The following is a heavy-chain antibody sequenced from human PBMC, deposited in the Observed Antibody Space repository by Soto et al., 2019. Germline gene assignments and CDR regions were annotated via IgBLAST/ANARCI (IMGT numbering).Heavy chain of an antibody. Sequence: SETLSLTCAVSGGSISNYYWSWIRQPPGKGLEWIGYIYYSGSTRYNPSLKGRVTISVDTSKNQFSLKLSSVTAADTAVYYCARHGPIAAAGTVFDYWGQGTLVTVSS. CDR3: ARHGPIAAAGTVFDY. J-gene: IGHJ4*02. V-gene: IGHV4-59*08. D-gene: IGHD6-13*01. CDR2: IYYSGST. CDR1: GGSISNYY.